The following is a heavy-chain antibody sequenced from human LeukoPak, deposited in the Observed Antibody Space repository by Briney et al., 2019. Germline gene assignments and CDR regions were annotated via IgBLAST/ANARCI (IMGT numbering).Heavy chain of an antibody. CDR3: AKATWGLIAARPGYFDY. V-gene: IGHV3-23*01. Sequence: GGSLRLSCAASGFTFSSYAMSWVRQAPGKGLEWVSAISGSGGSTYYADSVKGRFTISRDNSKNTLYLQMNSLRAEDTAVYYCAKATWGLIAARPGYFDYWGQGTLVTVSS. J-gene: IGHJ4*02. CDR1: GFTFSSYA. CDR2: ISGSGGST. D-gene: IGHD6-6*01.